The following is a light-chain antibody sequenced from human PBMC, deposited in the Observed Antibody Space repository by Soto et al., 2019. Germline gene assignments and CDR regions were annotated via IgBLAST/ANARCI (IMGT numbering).Light chain of an antibody. V-gene: IGLV2-8*01. CDR3: SSYAGSNNWN. J-gene: IGLJ1*01. Sequence: QSVLTQPPSASGSPGQSVTISCTGTSSDVGGYNYVSWYQQHPGKAPKLMIYEVSKRPSGVPDRFSGSKSGNTASLTVSVLQAEDEADYYFSSYAGSNNWNFGTGTKLTVL. CDR2: EVS. CDR1: SSDVGGYNY.